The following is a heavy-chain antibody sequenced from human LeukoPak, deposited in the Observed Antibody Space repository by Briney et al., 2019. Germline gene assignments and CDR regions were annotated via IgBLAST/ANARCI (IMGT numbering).Heavy chain of an antibody. CDR3: ARESRQLSYFDY. CDR1: GGSISSYY. D-gene: IGHD2-2*01. Sequence: SETLSLTCTVSGGSISSYYWTWIRQPPGKGLVWIGYIYHIGSTNYNPSLKSRITISVDTSKNQFSLKLSSVTAADTAVYYCARESRQLSYFDYWGQGTLVTVSS. CDR2: IYHIGST. J-gene: IGHJ4*02. V-gene: IGHV4-59*01.